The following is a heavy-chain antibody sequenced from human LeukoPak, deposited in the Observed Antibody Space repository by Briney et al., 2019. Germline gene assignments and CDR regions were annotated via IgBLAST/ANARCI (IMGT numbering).Heavy chain of an antibody. CDR1: GFTFSSYI. CDR3: ARALKRGPDY. V-gene: IGHV3-21*01. J-gene: IGHJ4*02. D-gene: IGHD3-10*01. CDR2: SSSSSSYL. Sequence: PGGSLRLPCAASGFTFSSYIMNWIRQALGKGLEWVSSSSSSSSYLYYADSVKGRFTISRDNAKNSLYLQMNSLRAEGTAVYYCARALKRGPDYWGQGTLVTVSS.